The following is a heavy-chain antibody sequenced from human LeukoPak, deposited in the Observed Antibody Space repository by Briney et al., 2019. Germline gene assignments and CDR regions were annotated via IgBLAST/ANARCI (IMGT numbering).Heavy chain of an antibody. CDR1: GVSISRHR. CDR3: ATNAGPAALNVIDI. CDR2: VYNSGST. V-gene: IGHV4-59*08. Sequence: PSETLSLTCVVSGVSISRHRWSWIRQAPGMGPQWIGFVYNSGSTDYNPSLKGRVTISADTSKNQFSLKLSSVTASDTAVYYCATNAGPAALNVIDIWGLGTMVTVSS. D-gene: IGHD2-2*01. J-gene: IGHJ3*02.